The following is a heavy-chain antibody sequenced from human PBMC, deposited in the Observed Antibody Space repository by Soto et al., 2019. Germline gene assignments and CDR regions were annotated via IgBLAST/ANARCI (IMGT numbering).Heavy chain of an antibody. CDR2: IYHSGST. Sequence: PAGTLSLTCAVSGGSISSSNWWSCVRQPPGKGLEWIGEIYHSGSTNYNPSLKSRVTISVDKSKNQFSLKLSSVTAADTAVYYCARVHVGYYYYGMDVWGQGTTVTVSS. CDR1: GGSISSSNW. D-gene: IGHD1-26*01. V-gene: IGHV4-4*02. J-gene: IGHJ6*02. CDR3: ARVHVGYYYYGMDV.